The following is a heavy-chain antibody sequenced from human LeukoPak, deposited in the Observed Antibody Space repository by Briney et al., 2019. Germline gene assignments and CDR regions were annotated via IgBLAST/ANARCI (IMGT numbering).Heavy chain of an antibody. CDR3: AKVSRTTENFDN. CDR2: ISGSGSIT. D-gene: IGHD4-11*01. V-gene: IGHV3-23*01. J-gene: IGHJ4*02. Sequence: GGSLRLSCTASTFTFTNYAMNWVRQAPGKGLEWVSTISGSGSITFYADSVKGRFTISRDNSKNTLYLQMDSLRAEDTAVYYCAKVSRTTENFDNCGQGTQVTVSS. CDR1: TFTFTNYA.